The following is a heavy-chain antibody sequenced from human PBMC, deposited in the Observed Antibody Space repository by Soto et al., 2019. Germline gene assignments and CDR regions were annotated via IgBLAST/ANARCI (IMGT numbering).Heavy chain of an antibody. J-gene: IGHJ4*02. CDR2: IYYSGST. CDR1: GGSVSSGSYY. D-gene: IGHD4-17*01. CDR3: ARDYGDYYFDY. V-gene: IGHV4-61*01. Sequence: QVQLQESGPGLVKPSETLSLTCTVSGGSVSSGSYYWSWIRQPPGKGLEWIGYIYYSGSTNYNPSLKSRVTISVDTSKNQFSLKRSSVTAADTAVYYCARDYGDYYFDYWGQGTLVTVSS.